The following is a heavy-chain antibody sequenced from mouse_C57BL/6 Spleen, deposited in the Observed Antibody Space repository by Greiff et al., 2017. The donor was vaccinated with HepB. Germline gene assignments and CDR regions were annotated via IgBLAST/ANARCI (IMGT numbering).Heavy chain of an antibody. CDR1: GFTFSSYT. Sequence: EVKLMESGGGLVKPGGSLKLSCAASGFTFSSYTMSWVRQTPEKRLEWVATISGGGGNTYYPDSVKGRFTISRGNAKNTLYLQMSSLRSEDTALYYCGRHHSRYFDVWGTGTTVTVSS. CDR3: GRHHSRYFDV. J-gene: IGHJ1*03. CDR2: ISGGGGNT. D-gene: IGHD2-5*01. V-gene: IGHV5-9*01.